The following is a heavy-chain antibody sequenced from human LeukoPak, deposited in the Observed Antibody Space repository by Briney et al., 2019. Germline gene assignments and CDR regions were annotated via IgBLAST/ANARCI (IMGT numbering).Heavy chain of an antibody. V-gene: IGHV7-4-1*01. CDR1: GYTFTSYA. CDR3: ARDHSGSPATTFDP. J-gene: IGHJ5*02. D-gene: IGHD1-26*01. Sequence: ASVKVSCKASGYTFTSYAMNWVRQAPGQGLEWMGWINTNTGNPTYAQGFTGRFVFSLDTSVSTAYLQICSLKAEDTAVYYCARDHSGSPATTFDPWGQGTLVTVSS. CDR2: INTNTGNP.